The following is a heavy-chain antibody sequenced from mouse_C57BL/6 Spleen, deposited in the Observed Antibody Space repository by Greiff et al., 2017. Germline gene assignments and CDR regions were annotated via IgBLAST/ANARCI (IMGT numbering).Heavy chain of an antibody. Sequence: QVQLQQPGPELVQPGASVTLSCKASGYTFTSYWMHWVTQRPGRGLEWIGRIDPNSGGTNYNAKFTSQATLTVDKPSSTAYMQLSSLTSNDSAVDSGASSYYGSSSLYFDYWGQGTTLTVSS. V-gene: IGHV1-72*01. CDR3: ASSYYGSSSLYFDY. J-gene: IGHJ2*01. D-gene: IGHD1-1*01. CDR2: IDPNSGGT. CDR1: GYTFTSYW.